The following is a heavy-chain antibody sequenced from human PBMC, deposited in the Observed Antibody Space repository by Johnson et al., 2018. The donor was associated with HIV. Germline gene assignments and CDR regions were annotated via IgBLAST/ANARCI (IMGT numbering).Heavy chain of an antibody. V-gene: IGHV3-74*02. CDR3: ARAGKTVTFDI. D-gene: IGHD1-14*01. Sequence: VLLVESGGGVVQPGRSLRLSCAASGFTFSSYAMHWVRQAPGKGLEWVSGINSDESSTNYAESVKGRFTISRDNAKNTLYLQMNSLRAEDTAVYYCARAGKTVTFDIWGQGTMVTVSS. CDR2: INSDESST. J-gene: IGHJ3*02. CDR1: GFTFSSYA.